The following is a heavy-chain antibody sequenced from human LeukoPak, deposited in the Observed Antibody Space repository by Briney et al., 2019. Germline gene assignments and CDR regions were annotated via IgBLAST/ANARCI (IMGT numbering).Heavy chain of an antibody. J-gene: IGHJ5*02. V-gene: IGHV3-23*01. CDR2: ISGGGGST. D-gene: IGHD1-14*01. Sequence: AGGSLRLSCAASEFTFSNYAMNWVRQAPGKGLEWVSGISGGGGSTYYADSVKGRFTISRDNSKITLYLQMDSLRAEDTVLYYCAKGTGINHYHWIDPWGQGTLVTVSS. CDR3: AKGTGINHYHWIDP. CDR1: EFTFSNYA.